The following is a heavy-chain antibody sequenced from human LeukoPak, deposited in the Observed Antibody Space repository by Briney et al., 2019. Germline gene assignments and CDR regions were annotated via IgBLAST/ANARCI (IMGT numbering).Heavy chain of an antibody. V-gene: IGHV3-9*01. CDR3: AKDAGGYYYYYMGV. CDR1: GFIFDDYG. Sequence: PGGSLRLSCAASGFIFDDYGMHWVREAPGKGLEWVSGISWNSNTIGYADSVKGRFTISRDNAKNSLYLQMNSLRPEDTALYYCAKDAGGYYYYYMGVWGKGTTVTISS. J-gene: IGHJ6*03. D-gene: IGHD1-26*01. CDR2: ISWNSNTI.